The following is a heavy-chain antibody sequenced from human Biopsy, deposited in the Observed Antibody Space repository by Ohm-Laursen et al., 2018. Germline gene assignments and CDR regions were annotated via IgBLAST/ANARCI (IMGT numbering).Heavy chain of an antibody. V-gene: IGHV4-59*01. CDR3: ARGTNSTDWPYYYFYGMDV. CDR2: IYYSGST. Sequence: SETLSFTCTVSGGSISSDYWSWIRQTPGQGLEWIGYIYYSGSTNYNPSLKSRVTISVDTSKNQFSLRLNSVTAADTAVYYCARGTNSTDWPYYYFYGMDVWGQGTTVTVSS. J-gene: IGHJ6*02. CDR1: GGSISSDY. D-gene: IGHD2/OR15-2a*01.